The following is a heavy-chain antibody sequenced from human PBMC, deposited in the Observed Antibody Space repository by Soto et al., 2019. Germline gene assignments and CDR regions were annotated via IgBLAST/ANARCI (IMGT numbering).Heavy chain of an antibody. Sequence: ASVKVSCKASGYTFTIYGISWVRQAPGQGLEWMGWISAYNGNTNYAQKLQGRVTMTTDTSTSTAYMELRSLRSDDTAVYYCAREATIYDFWSGYSDTDAFDIWGQGTMVTVS. V-gene: IGHV1-18*01. CDR3: AREATIYDFWSGYSDTDAFDI. D-gene: IGHD3-3*01. CDR2: ISAYNGNT. CDR1: GYTFTIYG. J-gene: IGHJ3*02.